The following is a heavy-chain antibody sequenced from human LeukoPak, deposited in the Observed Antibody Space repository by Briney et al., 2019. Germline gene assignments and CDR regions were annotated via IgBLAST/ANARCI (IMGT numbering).Heavy chain of an antibody. D-gene: IGHD4-17*01. CDR3: AKDGDLAVTTPFDY. V-gene: IGHV3-23*01. CDR2: ISGSGGST. Sequence: GGSLRLSCAASGSTFSSYAMSWVRQAPGKGLEWVSAISGSGGSTYYADSVKGRFTISRDNSKNTLYLQMNSLRAEDTAVYYCAKDGDLAVTTPFDYWGQGTLVTVSS. CDR1: GSTFSSYA. J-gene: IGHJ4*02.